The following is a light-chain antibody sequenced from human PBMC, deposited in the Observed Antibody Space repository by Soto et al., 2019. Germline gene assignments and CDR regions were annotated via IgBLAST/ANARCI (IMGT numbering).Light chain of an antibody. Sequence: EIVLTQSPGTLSLSPGERATLSCRASQSVSSSYLAWYQQKPGQAPRLLIYGASNRAAGIPDRFSVSRSGTDFSLTISRLEPEDFAVYYCQQYDSSPWTFGQGTKVEIK. CDR2: GAS. CDR1: QSVSSSY. V-gene: IGKV3-20*01. CDR3: QQYDSSPWT. J-gene: IGKJ1*01.